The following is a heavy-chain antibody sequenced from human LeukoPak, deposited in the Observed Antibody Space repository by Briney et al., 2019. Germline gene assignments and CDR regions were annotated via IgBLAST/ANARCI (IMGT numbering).Heavy chain of an antibody. CDR1: GFTFSTYD. CDR2: ISRNGGST. V-gene: IGHV3-64*02. CDR3: AKSYYDSSWARYFDY. D-gene: IGHD3-22*01. Sequence: GGSLRLSCAASGFTFSTYDMHWVRQAPGKGLQYVSAISRNGGSTYYADSVKDRFTISRDNSKNTLYLQMGSLRADDTAVYYCAKSYYDSSWARYFDYWGQGTLVTVSS. J-gene: IGHJ4*02.